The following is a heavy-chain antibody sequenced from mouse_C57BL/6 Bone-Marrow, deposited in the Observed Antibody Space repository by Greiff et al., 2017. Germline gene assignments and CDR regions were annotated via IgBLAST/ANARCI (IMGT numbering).Heavy chain of an antibody. CDR3: ARALTGTLDY. V-gene: IGHV5-16*01. CDR1: GFTFSDYY. D-gene: IGHD4-1*01. J-gene: IGHJ2*01. Sequence: EVKLVESEGGLVQPGSSLKLSCTASGFTFSDYYMAWVRQVPEKGLEWVANINYDGSSTYYLDSLTSRFIISRDNAKNILYLQMSSLRTEDTATYYCARALTGTLDYWGQGTTLTVSS. CDR2: INYDGSST.